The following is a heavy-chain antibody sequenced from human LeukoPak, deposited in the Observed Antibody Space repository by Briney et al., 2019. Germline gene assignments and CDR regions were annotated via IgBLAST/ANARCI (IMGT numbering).Heavy chain of an antibody. CDR3: ARDGAPYYYDSSGYYGSAFDI. D-gene: IGHD3-22*01. CDR2: ISSSGSTI. J-gene: IGHJ3*02. V-gene: IGHV3-11*01. Sequence: GGSLRLSCAASGFTFSDYYMSWIRQAPGKGLEWVSYISSSGSTIYYADSVKGRFTISRDNAKNSLYLQMNSLRAEDTAVYYCARDGAPYYYDSSGYYGSAFDIWGQGTMVTVSS. CDR1: GFTFSDYY.